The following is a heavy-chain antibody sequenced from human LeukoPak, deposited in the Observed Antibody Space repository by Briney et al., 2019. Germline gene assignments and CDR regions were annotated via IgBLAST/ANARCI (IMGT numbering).Heavy chain of an antibody. CDR1: GGSISGYY. J-gene: IGHJ5*02. Sequence: PSETLSLTCTVSGGSISGYYWSWIRQPPGKGLEWIGYIYYSGSSNYNPSLKSRVSISVDTSKNQFSLKLSSVTAADTAVYYCARPSSSWYNWFDPWGQGTLVTVSS. D-gene: IGHD6-13*01. V-gene: IGHV4-59*08. CDR3: ARPSSSWYNWFDP. CDR2: IYYSGSS.